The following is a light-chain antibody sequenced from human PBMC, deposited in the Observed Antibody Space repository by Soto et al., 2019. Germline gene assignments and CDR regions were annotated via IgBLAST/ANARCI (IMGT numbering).Light chain of an antibody. CDR2: WAS. CDR1: QSVLYSSNSKNY. J-gene: IGKJ2*01. CDR3: QQYYSTPYT. V-gene: IGKV4-1*01. Sequence: DIVMTQSPDSLAVSLGERATINCKSSQSVLYSSNSKNYLAWYQQKPGQPPKLLIYWASTRESGVPDRFSGSGSGTDFTLTISSLQAEDVVVYYCQQYYSTPYTFGQATKLSIK.